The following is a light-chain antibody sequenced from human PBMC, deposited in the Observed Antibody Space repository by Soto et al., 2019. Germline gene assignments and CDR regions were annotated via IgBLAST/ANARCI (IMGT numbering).Light chain of an antibody. Sequence: DIQMTQSPSTLSASVGDRVTITCRARQSSSSWLAWYQQKPGKAHKLLIYDASSLESGVPSRFSGSGSGTEFTLTISSLQPDDFATYYCQQYNSYLYTFGQGTKLEIK. CDR2: DAS. J-gene: IGKJ2*01. V-gene: IGKV1-5*01. CDR1: QSSSSW. CDR3: QQYNSYLYT.